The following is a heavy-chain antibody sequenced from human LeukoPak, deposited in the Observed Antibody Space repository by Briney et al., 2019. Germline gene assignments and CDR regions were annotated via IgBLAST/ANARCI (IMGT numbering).Heavy chain of an antibody. CDR1: GFTFSDYY. D-gene: IGHD3-22*01. V-gene: IGHV3-11*01. CDR3: AKDKGSSGYYYGIFDY. Sequence: GGSLRLSCAASGFTFSDYYMSWIRQAPGKGLEWVSYISSSGSTIYYADSVKGRFTISRDNSKNTLYLQMNSLRAEDTAVYYCAKDKGSSGYYYGIFDYWGQGTLVTVSS. CDR2: ISSSGSTI. J-gene: IGHJ4*02.